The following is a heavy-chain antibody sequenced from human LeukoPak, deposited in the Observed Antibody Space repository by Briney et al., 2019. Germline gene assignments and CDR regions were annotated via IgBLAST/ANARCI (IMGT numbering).Heavy chain of an antibody. Sequence: GRSLRLSCAASGFTFSRYAMRWVRQAPGKGLEWVSAITGSGGSTYYADSVKGRFTISRDNSKNTLYLQMKSLRAEDTAVYYCAKRTSTYYDYSSGDDYWGQGTLVTVSS. D-gene: IGHD3-22*01. J-gene: IGHJ4*02. CDR2: ITGSGGST. V-gene: IGHV3-23*01. CDR1: GFTFSRYA. CDR3: AKRTSTYYDYSSGDDY.